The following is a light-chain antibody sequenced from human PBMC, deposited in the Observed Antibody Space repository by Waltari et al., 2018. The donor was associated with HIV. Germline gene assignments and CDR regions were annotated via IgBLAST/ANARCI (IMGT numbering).Light chain of an antibody. CDR2: ATT. CDR3: LLYLDDSRPGI. Sequence: QTVVTQEPSLTVSPGGTVTLTCGSSPGEVTSVNYANGFQQKPGQAPRALVFATTNKHSWTPARFSGSLIGGKAALTVSDVLPEDEADYYCLLYLDDSRPGIFGGGTQLTVL. CDR1: PGEVTSVNY. V-gene: IGLV7-43*01. J-gene: IGLJ2*01.